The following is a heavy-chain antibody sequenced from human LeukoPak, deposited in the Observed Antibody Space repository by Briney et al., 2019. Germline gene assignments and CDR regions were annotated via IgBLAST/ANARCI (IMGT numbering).Heavy chain of an antibody. V-gene: IGHV3-21*01. CDR2: ISSSSSYI. Sequence: PGGSLRLSCAASGFTFSSYSMNWVRQAPGKGLEWVSSISSSSSYIYYADSVKGRFTISRDNAKNSLYLQMNSLRAEDTAVYYCARALYCGGDCYPFDYWGQEPWSPSPQ. CDR1: GFTFSSYS. CDR3: ARALYCGGDCYPFDY. J-gene: IGHJ4*01. D-gene: IGHD2-21*02.